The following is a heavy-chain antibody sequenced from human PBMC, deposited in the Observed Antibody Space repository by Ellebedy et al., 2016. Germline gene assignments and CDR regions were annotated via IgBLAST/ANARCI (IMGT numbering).Heavy chain of an antibody. Sequence: GESLKISXAASGFTFSDYYMSWIRQPPGKGLEWVSYIGTSSGYTNYADSVKGRFTISRDNAKNSLSLQMSSLRAEDTAVYYCARPHGVLQDAFDIWGQGTMVTVSS. CDR1: GFTFSDYY. V-gene: IGHV3-11*03. J-gene: IGHJ3*02. D-gene: IGHD2-15*01. CDR3: ARPHGVLQDAFDI. CDR2: IGTSSGYT.